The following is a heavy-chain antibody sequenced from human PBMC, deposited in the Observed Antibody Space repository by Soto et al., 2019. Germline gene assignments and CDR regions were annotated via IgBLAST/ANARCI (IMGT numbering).Heavy chain of an antibody. CDR1: GGTFSSYT. J-gene: IGHJ3*02. D-gene: IGHD6-6*01. CDR2: IIPILGIT. CDR3: ARSSYSSSSKAFDI. Sequence: QVQLVQSGAEVKTPGSSMNVSCKASGGTFSSYTISWVRQAPGQGLEWVGRIIPILGITNYAQEFQGRVTITADKPTNTAYMELNSLRSEDTAVYYCARSSYSSSSKAFDIWGQGSMVTVSS. V-gene: IGHV1-69*02.